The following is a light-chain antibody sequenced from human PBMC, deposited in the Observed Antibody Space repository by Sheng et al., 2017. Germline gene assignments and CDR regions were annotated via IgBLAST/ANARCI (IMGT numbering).Light chain of an antibody. J-gene: IGKJ4*01. V-gene: IGKV3-11*01. Sequence: ETVLTQSPATLSLSPGERATLSCRASQSVDKYLAWYQQKPGQPPRLLIYDAFERATGIPARFSGSGSGTDFTLTISSPEPEDFAVYYCQQRRNWPPLTFGGGTKVEIK. CDR1: QSVDKY. CDR2: DAF. CDR3: QQRRNWPPLT.